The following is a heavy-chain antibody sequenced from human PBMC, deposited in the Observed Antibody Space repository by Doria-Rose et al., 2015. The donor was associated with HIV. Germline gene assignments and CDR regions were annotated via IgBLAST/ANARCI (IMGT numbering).Heavy chain of an antibody. CDR3: AKAPIIGPRYYFYTDF. V-gene: IGHV3-9*01. D-gene: IGHD2-15*01. CDR2: ISWDSGAK. Sequence: VQLVQSGGGLVQPGRSLRLSCVGSGFSFESYAMHWVRLAPGKGLEWVAGISWDSGAKGNADSVEGRFTISRDNAKQSVYLEMRSLRPEDTAFYYCAKAPIIGPRYYFYTDFWGKGTLVTVSS. CDR1: GFSFESYA. J-gene: IGHJ6*03.